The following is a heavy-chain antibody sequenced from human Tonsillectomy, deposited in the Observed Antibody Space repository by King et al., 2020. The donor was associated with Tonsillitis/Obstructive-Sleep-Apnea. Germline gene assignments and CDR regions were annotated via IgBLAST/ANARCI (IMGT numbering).Heavy chain of an antibody. CDR2: ISGSGGST. J-gene: IGHJ6*03. V-gene: IGHV3-23*04. CDR1: GFTFSSYA. D-gene: IGHD4-23*01. Sequence: VQLVESGGGLVQPGGSLRLSCAASGFTFSSYAMSWFRQAPGKGLEWVSAISGSGGSTYYADSVKGRFTISRDNSKNTLYLQMNSLRAEDTAVYYCAKDSVVTPGYYYYYMDVWGKGTTVTVSS. CDR3: AKDSVVTPGYYYYYMDV.